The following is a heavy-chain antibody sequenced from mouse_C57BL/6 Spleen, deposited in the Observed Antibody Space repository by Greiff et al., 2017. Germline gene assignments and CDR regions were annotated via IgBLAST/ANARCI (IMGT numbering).Heavy chain of an antibody. CDR3: ARDGNYEGGAMDY. CDR2: IDPSDSET. Sequence: QVQLQQPGAELVRPGSSVKLSCKASGYTFTSYWMHWVKQRPIQGLEWIGNIDPSDSETHYNQKFKDKATLTVDKSSSTAYMQLSSLTSADSAVYYCARDGNYEGGAMDYWGQGTSVTVSS. D-gene: IGHD2-1*01. J-gene: IGHJ4*01. CDR1: GYTFTSYW. V-gene: IGHV1-52*01.